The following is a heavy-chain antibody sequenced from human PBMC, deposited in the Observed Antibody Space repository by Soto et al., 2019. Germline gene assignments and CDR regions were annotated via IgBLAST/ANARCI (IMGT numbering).Heavy chain of an antibody. V-gene: IGHV1-2*02. J-gene: IGHJ5*02. CDR3: ARSLVSSGLSIVVAPASIGNWFDP. CDR2: MNPNGGGT. D-gene: IGHD2-2*01. Sequence: ASVKVSCKASGYTFPGYYIHWVRQAPGQGLEWMGWMNPNGGGTQYAQKFQGRVTMTRDTPISTASMELSRLRSDDTAVYFCARSLVSSGLSIVVAPASIGNWFDPWGQGTLVTVSS. CDR1: GYTFPGYY.